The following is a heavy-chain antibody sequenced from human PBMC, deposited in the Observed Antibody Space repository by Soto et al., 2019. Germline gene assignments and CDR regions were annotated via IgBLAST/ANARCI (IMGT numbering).Heavy chain of an antibody. CDR3: AHALVVLAATARIYYSYGMDV. D-gene: IGHD2-15*01. CDR1: GFSLSTSGVG. V-gene: IGHV2-5*02. J-gene: IGHJ6*02. CDR2: IYWDDDK. Sequence: QITLKESGPTLVKPTQTLTLTCTFSGFSLSTSGVGVGWIRQPPGKALEWLALIYWDDDKRYSPSLKSRLTITKDTSKXXVXLXXTNMDPVDTGTYYCAHALVVLAATARIYYSYGMDVWGQGTTVTVSS.